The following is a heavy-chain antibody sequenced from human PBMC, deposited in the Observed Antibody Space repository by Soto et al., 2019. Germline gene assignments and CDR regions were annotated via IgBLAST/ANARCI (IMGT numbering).Heavy chain of an antibody. D-gene: IGHD3-22*01. CDR2: IYYSGST. CDR3: ARDSDSSGYYYVGAFDI. CDR1: GGSISSGGYY. J-gene: IGHJ3*02. V-gene: IGHV4-31*03. Sequence: SETLSLTCTVSGGSISSGGYYWSWIRQHPGKGLEWIGYIYYSGSTYYNPSLKSRVTISVDTSKNQFSLKLSSVTAADTAVYYCARDSDSSGYYYVGAFDIWGQGTMVTVSS.